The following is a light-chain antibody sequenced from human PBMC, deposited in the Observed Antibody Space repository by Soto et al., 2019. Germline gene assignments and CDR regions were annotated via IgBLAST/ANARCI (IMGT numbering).Light chain of an antibody. CDR3: QQSYSTPFT. CDR2: AAS. CDR1: QSISFY. Sequence: DIQMTQSPSSLSASVGDRVTITCRASQSISFYLNWYQQKPGKAPKLLIYAASSLQSGVPSRFSGSGSGTDFTLSISSLQPEDFATYYCQQSYSTPFTFGPGTIVDIK. J-gene: IGKJ3*01. V-gene: IGKV1-39*01.